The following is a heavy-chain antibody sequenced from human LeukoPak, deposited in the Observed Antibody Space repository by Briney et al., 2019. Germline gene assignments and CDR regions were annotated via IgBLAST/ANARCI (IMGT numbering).Heavy chain of an antibody. CDR2: IIPIFGTA. J-gene: IGHJ4*02. Sequence: SVKVSCKASGGTFSSYAISWVRQAPGQGLEWMGGIIPIFGTANYAQKFQGRVTITADESTSTAYMELSSLRSEDTAVYCCARLYSSGWYGDYWGQGTLVTVSS. D-gene: IGHD6-19*01. CDR3: ARLYSSGWYGDY. V-gene: IGHV1-69*13. CDR1: GGTFSSYA.